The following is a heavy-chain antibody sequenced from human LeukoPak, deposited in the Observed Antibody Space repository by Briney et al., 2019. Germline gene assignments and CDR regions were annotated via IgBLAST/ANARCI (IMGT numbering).Heavy chain of an antibody. V-gene: IGHV1-69*06. CDR2: IIPTFGTV. CDR3: ARGSRSGWYYFDY. Sequence: PVKVSCKASGGTFNTYTVSWVRQSPGQGLEWMGGIIPTFGTVNYAQKFQGRVTITADKFTTTVYMEVSTLRSEDTAVYYCARGSRSGWYYFDYWGQGTLVTVSS. D-gene: IGHD6-19*01. CDR1: GGTFNTYT. J-gene: IGHJ4*02.